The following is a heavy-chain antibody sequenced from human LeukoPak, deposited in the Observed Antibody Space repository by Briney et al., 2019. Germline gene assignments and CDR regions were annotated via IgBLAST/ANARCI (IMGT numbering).Heavy chain of an antibody. CDR1: GFTFSCYW. V-gene: IGHV3-74*01. Sequence: PGGSLRLSCAASGFTFSCYWMHWVRQAPGKGLVWVSRINSDGSITNYTDSAKGRFTISRDNGKNTLYLQMNSLRAEDTAVYYCARGGTVVSRPLDVWGKGTTVTISS. J-gene: IGHJ6*04. CDR2: INSDGSIT. D-gene: IGHD4-23*01. CDR3: ARGGTVVSRPLDV.